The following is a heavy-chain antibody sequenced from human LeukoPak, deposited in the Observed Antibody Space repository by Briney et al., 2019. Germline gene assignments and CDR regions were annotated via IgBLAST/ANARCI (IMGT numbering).Heavy chain of an antibody. CDR2: ISSSSSYI. Sequence: NSGGSLRLSCAASGFTFSSYSMNWVRQAPGKGLEWVSSISSSSSYIYYADSVKGRFTISRDNAKNSLYLQMNSLRAEDTAVYYCARDLGDHGPPHFDYWGQGTLVTVSS. CDR3: ARDLGDHGPPHFDY. J-gene: IGHJ4*02. D-gene: IGHD2-21*01. CDR1: GFTFSSYS. V-gene: IGHV3-21*01.